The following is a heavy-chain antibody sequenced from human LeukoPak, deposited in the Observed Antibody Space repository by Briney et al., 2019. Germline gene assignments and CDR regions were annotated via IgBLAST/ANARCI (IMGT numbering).Heavy chain of an antibody. Sequence: GASVKVSCKASGYTFTSYYMHWVRQAPGQGLEWMGIINPSGGNTNYAQKLQGRVTMTTDTSTSTAYMELRSLRSDDTAVYYCARRSGYDSHYYYYYMDVWGKGTTVTISS. D-gene: IGHD5-12*01. V-gene: IGHV1-46*01. CDR1: GYTFTSYY. J-gene: IGHJ6*03. CDR2: INPSGGNT. CDR3: ARRSGYDSHYYYYYMDV.